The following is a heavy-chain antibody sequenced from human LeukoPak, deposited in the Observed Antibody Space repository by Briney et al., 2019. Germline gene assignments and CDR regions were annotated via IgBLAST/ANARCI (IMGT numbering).Heavy chain of an antibody. CDR3: ARGGDTSGYYCGY. CDR2: ISSSSSTK. J-gene: IGHJ4*02. Sequence: PGGSLRLSCAASGFSFIYYSMNWVRQAPGKGLEWVAHISSSSSTKYYAGSVEGRFIVSRDDAKDSAFLQMNTLRGEDTAVYYCARGGDTSGYYCGYWGQGTRVTVSS. D-gene: IGHD3-22*01. V-gene: IGHV3-48*01. CDR1: GFSFIYYS.